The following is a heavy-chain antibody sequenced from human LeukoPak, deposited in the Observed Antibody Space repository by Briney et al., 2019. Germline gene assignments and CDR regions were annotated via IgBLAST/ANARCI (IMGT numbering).Heavy chain of an antibody. J-gene: IGHJ5*02. CDR3: ASHVYYDILTGPIKGNWFDP. Sequence: GGSLRLSCAASGFTFSTYNMNWVRQAPGKGLEWVSYITISSTTIYYADSVKGRFTISRDNAKNSLYLQMNSLRAEDTAVYYCASHVYYDILTGPIKGNWFDPWGQGTLVTVSS. CDR1: GFTFSTYN. V-gene: IGHV3-48*04. D-gene: IGHD3-9*01. CDR2: ITISSTTI.